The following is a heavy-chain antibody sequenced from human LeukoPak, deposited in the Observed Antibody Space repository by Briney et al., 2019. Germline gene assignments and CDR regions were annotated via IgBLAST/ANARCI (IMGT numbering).Heavy chain of an antibody. CDR2: IKEDGTYT. J-gene: IGHJ4*02. D-gene: IGHD3-9*01. V-gene: IGHV3-74*01. CDR3: ARDFDMGITPGDDFDF. CDR1: GFNFSKYW. Sequence: PGGSLRLSCAASGFNFSKYWMHWVRQTPGEGLVWVARIKEDGTYTSYADSVKGRFTISRDNARNTVFLQMNSLRAEDTAVYYCARDFDMGITPGDDFDFWGQGTLVTVSS.